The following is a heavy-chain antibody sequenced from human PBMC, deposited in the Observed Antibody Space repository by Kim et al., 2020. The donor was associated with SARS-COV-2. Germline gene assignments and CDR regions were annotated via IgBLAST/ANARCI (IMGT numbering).Heavy chain of an antibody. CDR1: GFTFGDYA. CDR2: IRSKAYGGTT. CDR3: TREGDTMVRGALGYYYGMDV. Sequence: GGSLRLSCTASGFTFGDYAMSWFRQAPGKGLEWVGFIRSKAYGGTTEYAASVKGRFTISRDDSKSIAYLQMNSLKTEDTAVYYCTREGDTMVRGALGYYYGMDVWGQGTTVTVSS. V-gene: IGHV3-49*03. D-gene: IGHD3-10*01. J-gene: IGHJ6*02.